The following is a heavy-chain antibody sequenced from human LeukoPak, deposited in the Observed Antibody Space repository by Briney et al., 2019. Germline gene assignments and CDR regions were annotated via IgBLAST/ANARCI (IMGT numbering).Heavy chain of an antibody. CDR3: ARDPPHDYSNYPVDYYYYMDV. J-gene: IGHJ6*03. Sequence: ASVKVSCKASGYTFTSYGISWVRQAPGQGLEWMGWISAYNGNTNYAQKLQGRVTMTTDTSTSTACMELRSLRSDDTAVYYCARDPPHDYSNYPVDYYYYMDVWGKGTTVTVSS. V-gene: IGHV1-18*01. CDR1: GYTFTSYG. D-gene: IGHD4-11*01. CDR2: ISAYNGNT.